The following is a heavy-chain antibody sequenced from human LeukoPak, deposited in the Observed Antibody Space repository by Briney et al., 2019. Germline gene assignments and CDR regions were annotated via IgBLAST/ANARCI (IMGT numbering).Heavy chain of an antibody. CDR3: ARSPLGVYYYDSSGYYYRAAFDI. CDR1: GFSFSGAW. Sequence: GSLRLSCAASGFSFSGAWMNWVRQPPGKGLEWIGEINHSGSTNYNPSLKSRVTISVDTSKNQFSLKLSSVTAADTAVYYCARSPLGVYYYDSSGYYYRAAFDIWGQGTMVTVSS. V-gene: IGHV4-34*01. J-gene: IGHJ3*02. D-gene: IGHD3-22*01. CDR2: INHSGST.